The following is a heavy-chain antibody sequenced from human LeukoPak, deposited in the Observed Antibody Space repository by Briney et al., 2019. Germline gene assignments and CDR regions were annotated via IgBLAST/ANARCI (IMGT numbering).Heavy chain of an antibody. CDR1: GGSISSSNW. Sequence: SETLSLTCAVSGGSISSSNWWSWVRQPPGKGLEWIGEIYHSGSTNYNPSLKSRVTISVDKSKNQFSLKLSSVTAADTAVYYCARVLSWSLVPDWFDPWGRGTLVTVSS. CDR2: IYHSGST. CDR3: ARVLSWSLVPDWFDP. J-gene: IGHJ5*02. V-gene: IGHV4-4*02. D-gene: IGHD1-26*01.